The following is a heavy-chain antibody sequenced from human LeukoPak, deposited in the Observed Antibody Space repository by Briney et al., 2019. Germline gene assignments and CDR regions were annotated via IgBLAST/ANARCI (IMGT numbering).Heavy chain of an antibody. CDR1: GGSISSYY. Sequence: SETLSLTCTVSGGSISSYYWSWIRQPPGKGLEWIGYIYTSGSTNYNPSLKSRVTISVDTSKNQFSLKLSSVTAADTAVYYCARHINYDFWSGYPQLDYYYYYMDVWGKGTTVTVSS. J-gene: IGHJ6*03. D-gene: IGHD3-3*01. CDR2: IYTSGST. CDR3: ARHINYDFWSGYPQLDYYYYYMDV. V-gene: IGHV4-4*09.